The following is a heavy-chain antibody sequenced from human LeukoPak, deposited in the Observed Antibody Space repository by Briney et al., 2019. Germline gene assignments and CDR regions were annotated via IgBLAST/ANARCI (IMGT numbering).Heavy chain of an antibody. CDR1: GFTFSSYA. D-gene: IGHD3-22*01. CDR2: ISGSGGST. Sequence: GGSLRLSCAASGFTFSSYAMSWVRQAPGKGLEWVSAISGSGGSTYYADSVKGRFTISRDNSKNTLYLQMNSLRAEDTAVYYCAKDMNYYDSSGYAWYFDYWGQGTLVTVSS. V-gene: IGHV3-23*01. J-gene: IGHJ4*02. CDR3: AKDMNYYDSSGYAWYFDY.